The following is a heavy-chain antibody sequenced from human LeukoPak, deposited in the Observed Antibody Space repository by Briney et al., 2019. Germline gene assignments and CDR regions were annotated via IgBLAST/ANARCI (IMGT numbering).Heavy chain of an antibody. D-gene: IGHD5-12*01. Sequence: PGGSLRLSCAASGFTVSSNYMSWVRQAPGKGLEWVLVIYSGGSTYYADSVKGRFTISRDNSKNTLYLQMNSLRAEDTAVYYCAGSSVATSEYFQHWGQGALVTVSS. J-gene: IGHJ1*01. CDR3: AGSSVATSEYFQH. V-gene: IGHV3-66*01. CDR2: IYSGGST. CDR1: GFTVSSNY.